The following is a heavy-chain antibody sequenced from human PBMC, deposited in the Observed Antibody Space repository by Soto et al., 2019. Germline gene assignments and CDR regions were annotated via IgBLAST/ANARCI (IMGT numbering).Heavy chain of an antibody. CDR3: AKADYYDSSGYFDY. Sequence: QVQLVESGGGVVQPGRSLRLSCAASGFTFSSYGMHWVRQAPGKGLEWVAVISYDGSNKYYADSVKGRFTISRDNSKNTLYLQMNSLRAEDTAVYYCAKADYYDSSGYFDYWGQGTLVTVSS. J-gene: IGHJ4*02. V-gene: IGHV3-30*18. D-gene: IGHD3-22*01. CDR2: ISYDGSNK. CDR1: GFTFSSYG.